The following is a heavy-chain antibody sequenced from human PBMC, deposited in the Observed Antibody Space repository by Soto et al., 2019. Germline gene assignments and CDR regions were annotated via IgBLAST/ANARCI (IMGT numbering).Heavy chain of an antibody. V-gene: IGHV3-23*01. D-gene: IGHD3-9*01. J-gene: IGHJ5*02. CDR3: ARVILTENWFDP. Sequence: PGGSMRLCCSVSGFTFSSYAMSWVRQAPGKGLEWVSAISGSGGSTYYADSVKGRFTISRDNSKNTLYLQMNSLRAEDTAVYYCARVILTENWFDPWGQGTLVTVSS. CDR2: ISGSGGST. CDR1: GFTFSSYA.